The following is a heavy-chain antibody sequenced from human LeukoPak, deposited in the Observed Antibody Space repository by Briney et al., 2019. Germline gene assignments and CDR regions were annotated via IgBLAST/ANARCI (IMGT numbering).Heavy chain of an antibody. Sequence: GGSLRLSCAASGFTFSSYCMTWVRQAPGKGLEWVSNINGDGSIENYVHSVRGRFSIFRDNAKDALYLQMNSLRVDDTAIYYCARDPIVGDTGGGDYWGQGTLVTVSS. CDR2: INGDGSIE. CDR3: ARDPIVGDTGGGDY. V-gene: IGHV3-7*01. D-gene: IGHD1-26*01. CDR1: GFTFSSYC. J-gene: IGHJ4*02.